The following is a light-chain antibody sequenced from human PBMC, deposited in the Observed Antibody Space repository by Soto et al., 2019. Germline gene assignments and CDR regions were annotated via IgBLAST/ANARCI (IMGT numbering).Light chain of an antibody. CDR3: QQTKSFPLT. Sequence: DIQMTQSPSSVSASVGDRVIITCRASQDISTWLTWYQQKPGKTPNLLIYAISNLQSGAPSRFSASGSGTEFSLTISSLQPEDVATYYCQQTKSFPLTFGGGTKIEI. CDR2: AIS. CDR1: QDISTW. J-gene: IGKJ4*01. V-gene: IGKV1-12*01.